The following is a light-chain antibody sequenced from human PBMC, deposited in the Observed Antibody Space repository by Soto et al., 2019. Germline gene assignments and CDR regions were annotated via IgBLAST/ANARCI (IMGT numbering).Light chain of an antibody. CDR3: SSYTSSSTL. CDR1: SSDVGGYNY. V-gene: IGLV2-14*01. CDR2: EVS. J-gene: IGLJ1*01. Sequence: QSALAKPASVSGSPGQSITISCTGTSSDVGGYNYVSWYQQHPGKAPKLMIYEVSNRPSGVSSRFSGSKSGNTASLTISGLQAEDEADYYCSSYTSSSTLFGTGTKVTVL.